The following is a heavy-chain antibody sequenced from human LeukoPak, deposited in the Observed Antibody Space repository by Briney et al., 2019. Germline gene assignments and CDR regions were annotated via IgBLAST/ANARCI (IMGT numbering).Heavy chain of an antibody. CDR2: ISYDGSNK. Sequence: GGSLRLSCAASGFTFSSYAMHWVRQAPGKGLEWVAVISYDGSNKYYADSVKGRFTISRDNSKNTLYLQMNSLRAEDTAVYYCARVTRKVNYGDYEVTYYYYYMDVWGKGTTVTVSS. CDR1: GFTFSSYA. CDR3: ARVTRKVNYGDYEVTYYYYYMDV. D-gene: IGHD4-17*01. J-gene: IGHJ6*03. V-gene: IGHV3-30*04.